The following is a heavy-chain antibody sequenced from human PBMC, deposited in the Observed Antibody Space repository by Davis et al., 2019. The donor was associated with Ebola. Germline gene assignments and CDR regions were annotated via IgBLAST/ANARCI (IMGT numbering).Heavy chain of an antibody. D-gene: IGHD2/OR15-2a*01. CDR2: LGTSADT. J-gene: IGHJ3*01. CDR1: GFTLSRYW. V-gene: IGHV3-23*01. CDR3: VKDTSNIWFDV. Sequence: LSLTCAASGFTLSRYWMSWVRRAPGKGLEWVSTLGTSADTYYADSVKGRFTISRDNSKNTLHLQMNSLRVEDTAMYYCVKDTSNIWFDVWGQGTLVTVSA.